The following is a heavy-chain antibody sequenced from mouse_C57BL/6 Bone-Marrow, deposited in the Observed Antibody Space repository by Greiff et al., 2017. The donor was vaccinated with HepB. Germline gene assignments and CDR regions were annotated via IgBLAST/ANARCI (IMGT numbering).Heavy chain of an antibody. Sequence: VQLQQPGAELVKPGASVKMSCKASGYTFTSYWITWVKQRPGQGLEWIGDIYPGSGSTNYNEKFKSKATLTVDTSSSTAYMQLSSLTSEDSAVYYCAREVGRWLLRLYYFDYWGQGTTLTVSS. CDR3: AREVGRWLLRLYYFDY. J-gene: IGHJ2*01. CDR2: IYPGSGST. V-gene: IGHV1-55*01. D-gene: IGHD2-3*01. CDR1: GYTFTSYW.